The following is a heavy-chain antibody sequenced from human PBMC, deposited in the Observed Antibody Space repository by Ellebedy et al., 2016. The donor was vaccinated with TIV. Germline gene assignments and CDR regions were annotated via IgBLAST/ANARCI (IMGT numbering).Heavy chain of an antibody. Sequence: GESLKISXAASGFTFSYHWMSWVRQVPGKGLEWVANIKQDGSQKYYVDSVKGRFTISRDNAKNSLYLQMTSLRTEDTAVYYCASGGCSSTSCYNGKDFDYWGQGTLVTVSS. CDR2: IKQDGSQK. D-gene: IGHD2-2*02. CDR1: GFTFSYHW. J-gene: IGHJ4*02. CDR3: ASGGCSSTSCYNGKDFDY. V-gene: IGHV3-7*01.